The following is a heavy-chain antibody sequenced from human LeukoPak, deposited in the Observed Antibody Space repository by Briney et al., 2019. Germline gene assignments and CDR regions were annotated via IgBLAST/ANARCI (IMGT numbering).Heavy chain of an antibody. D-gene: IGHD2-15*01. Sequence: SETLSLTCAVYGGSFSGYYWSWIRQPPGKGLEWIGEINHSGSTYYNPSLKSRVTISVDTSKNQFSLKLSSVTAADTAVYYCARDPPVAATPRGNYYMDVWGKGTTVTVSS. J-gene: IGHJ6*03. CDR1: GGSFSGYY. V-gene: IGHV4-34*01. CDR3: ARDPPVAATPRGNYYMDV. CDR2: INHSGST.